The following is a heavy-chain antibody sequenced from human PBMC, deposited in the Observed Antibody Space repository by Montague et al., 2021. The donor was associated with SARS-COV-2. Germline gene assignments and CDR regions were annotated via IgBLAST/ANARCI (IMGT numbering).Heavy chain of an antibody. CDR2: ITGRGSGT. V-gene: IGHV3-23*01. J-gene: IGHJ4*02. D-gene: IGHD2-15*01. Sequence: SLRLSCAASGFSFSSFVMSWVRQSPGKGLEWASAITGRGSGTYYADSVTGRFIISRDNSKNTLYLQMNGLRDDDTAVYYCVKFGDCTGGSCYGFFDYWGQGALVTVSS. CDR3: VKFGDCTGGSCYGFFDY. CDR1: GFSFSSFV.